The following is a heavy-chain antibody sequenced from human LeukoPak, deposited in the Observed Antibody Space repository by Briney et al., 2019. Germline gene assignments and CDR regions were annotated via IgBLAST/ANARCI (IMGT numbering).Heavy chain of an antibody. V-gene: IGHV3-74*01. D-gene: IGHD5-18*01. Sequence: GGSLRLSCAASGFTFSSFWMHWVRQAPGKGLVWVSRINSDGSTTNYADSVKGRFTVSRDNARNTLYLQMNSLRADDTAVYYCARSLSGYSFGPRGRGTLVTVS. CDR1: GFTFSSFW. J-gene: IGHJ4*02. CDR3: ARSLSGYSFGP. CDR2: INSDGSTT.